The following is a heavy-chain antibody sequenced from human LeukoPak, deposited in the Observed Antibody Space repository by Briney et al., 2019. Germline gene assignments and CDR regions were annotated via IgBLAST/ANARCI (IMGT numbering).Heavy chain of an antibody. D-gene: IGHD3-9*01. V-gene: IGHV3-74*01. CDR1: GFTFSSYW. CDR3: ARNRYFDWSLEDYYYGMDV. CDR2: INSDGSST. J-gene: IGHJ6*02. Sequence: GGSLRLSCAASGFTFSSYWMHWVRQAPGKGLVWVSRINSDGSSTSYADSVKGRFTISRDNAKNTLYLQMNSLRAEDTAVCYCARNRYFDWSLEDYYYGMDVWGQGTTVTVPS.